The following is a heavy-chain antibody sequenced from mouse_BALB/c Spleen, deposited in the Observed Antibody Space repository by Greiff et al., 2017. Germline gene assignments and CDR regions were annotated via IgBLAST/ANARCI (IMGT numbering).Heavy chain of an antibody. CDR2: IYPGNSDT. CDR3: TRNYPCITTVVADGGDY. CDR1: GYSFTSYW. Sequence: EVQLQQSGTVLARPGASVKMSCKASGYSFTSYWMHWVKQRPGQGLEWIGAIYPGNSDTSYNQKFKGKAKLTAVTSASTAYMELSSLTNEDSAVYYCTRNYPCITTVVADGGDYWGQGTSVTVSS. D-gene: IGHD1-1*01. V-gene: IGHV1-5*01. J-gene: IGHJ4*01.